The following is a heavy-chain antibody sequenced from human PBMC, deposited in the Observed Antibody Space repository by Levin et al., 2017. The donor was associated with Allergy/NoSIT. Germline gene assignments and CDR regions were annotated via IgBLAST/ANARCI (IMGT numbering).Heavy chain of an antibody. CDR2: ISRSSSNM. J-gene: IGHJ5*02. CDR3: TMGEVVVPPAAADNWFDP. D-gene: IGHD6-13*01. Sequence: PGGSLRLSCAASGFSFSSQSMNWVRQAPGKGLEWVSYISRSSSNMQYAESVKGRFTISRDNGKNSLYLQMNSLRVEDTAIYYCTMGEVVVPPAAADNWFDPWGQGTLVTVSS. V-gene: IGHV3-48*01. CDR1: GFSFSSQS.